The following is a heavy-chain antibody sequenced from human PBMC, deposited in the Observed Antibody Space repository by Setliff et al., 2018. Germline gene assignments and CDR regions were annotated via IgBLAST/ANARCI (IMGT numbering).Heavy chain of an antibody. CDR1: GYNFITFG. CDR3: TRGPGPWVVVAMPFDC. CDR2: IAPYNGNT. J-gene: IGHJ4*02. Sequence: ASVKVSCKTSGYNFITFGISWVRQAPGQGLEWLGWIAPYNGNTDYAQKFQGRVTMTTDTSTNTAHMELRSLTSADTAIYHCTRGPGPWVVVAMPFDCWGQGTLVTVSS. V-gene: IGHV1-18*01. D-gene: IGHD5-12*01.